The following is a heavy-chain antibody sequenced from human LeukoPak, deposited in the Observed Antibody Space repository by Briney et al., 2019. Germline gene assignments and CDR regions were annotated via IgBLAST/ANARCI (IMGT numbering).Heavy chain of an antibody. V-gene: IGHV3-7*01. CDR1: GFTFSTYW. J-gene: IGHJ4*02. D-gene: IGHD6-13*01. CDR2: IKQDGSEK. Sequence: GGSLRLSCAASGFTFSTYWMSWVRQAPGKGLEWVANIKQDGSEKYYVDSVKGRFTISRDNAKNSLYLQMNSLRAEDTAEYYCARVGSSWYNFDYWGQGTLVTVSS. CDR3: ARVGSSWYNFDY.